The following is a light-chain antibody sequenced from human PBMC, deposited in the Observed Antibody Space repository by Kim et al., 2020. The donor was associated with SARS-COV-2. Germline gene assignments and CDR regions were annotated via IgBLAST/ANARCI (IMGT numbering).Light chain of an antibody. V-gene: IGKV1-27*01. CDR1: QGIRDY. CDR2: AAS. J-gene: IGKJ2*01. Sequence: DIQMTQSPSSLSASIGDRVTITCRASQGIRDYVAWYQQKPGEVPKLLIFAASTLRSGVPSRFSGGASGTEFTLTINSLQPENVATYYCQSYNTAHQTFGQGTKLEI. CDR3: QSYNTAHQT.